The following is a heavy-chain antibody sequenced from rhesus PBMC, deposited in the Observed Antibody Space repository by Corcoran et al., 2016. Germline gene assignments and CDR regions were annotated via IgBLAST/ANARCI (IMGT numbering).Heavy chain of an antibody. D-gene: IGHD4-29*01. J-gene: IGHJ4*01. V-gene: IGHV3S22*01. CDR2: IRNKPNGGTE. CDR1: GFTFSDYY. Sequence: EVQLVESGGGLVQPGGSLRLSCAASGFTFSDYYMSWVRQAPGKGPEWVGLIRNKPNGGTEEYAASVKGRFTISRDDSKIIASLQMNSLKTEDTAVYYCARVLRSSYYFDYWGQGVLVTVSS. CDR3: ARVLRSSYYFDY.